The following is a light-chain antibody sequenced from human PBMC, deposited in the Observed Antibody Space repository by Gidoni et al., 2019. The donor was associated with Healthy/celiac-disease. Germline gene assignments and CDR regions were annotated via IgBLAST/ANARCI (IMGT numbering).Light chain of an antibody. Sequence: DIQMTQSPSSLSASVGDRFTITCQASQDISNYLNWYQQKPGKAPKLLIYDASNLETGVPSRFSGSGSGTDFTFTISSLQPEDIATYYCQQYDNLPPTCGQGTKVEIK. J-gene: IGKJ1*01. V-gene: IGKV1-33*01. CDR3: QQYDNLPPT. CDR2: DAS. CDR1: QDISNY.